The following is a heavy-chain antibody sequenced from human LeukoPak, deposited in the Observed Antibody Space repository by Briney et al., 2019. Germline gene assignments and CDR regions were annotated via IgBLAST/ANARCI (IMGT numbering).Heavy chain of an antibody. V-gene: IGHV4-59*01. Sequence: SETLSLTCAVSGDSISSDYWSWIRQPPGKGLEWIGYIYYTGSTNYNPSLKSRVTISVDTSKNQFSLKLSSVTAADTAVYYCARESSSREFDYWGQGTLVTVSS. D-gene: IGHD6-13*01. CDR2: IYYTGST. CDR1: GDSISSDY. J-gene: IGHJ4*02. CDR3: ARESSSREFDY.